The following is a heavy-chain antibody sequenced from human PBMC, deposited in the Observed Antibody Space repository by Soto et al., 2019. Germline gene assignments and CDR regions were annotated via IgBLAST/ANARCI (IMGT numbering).Heavy chain of an antibody. V-gene: IGHV4-39*01. J-gene: IGHJ3*02. CDR2: ISYSGST. D-gene: IGHD3-22*01. CDR3: ASYYYDSSGYYYAPRDAFDI. Sequence: SETLSLTCAVSGGSISSSSYYWGWIRQPPGKGLEWIGSISYSGSTYYNPSLKSRVTISVGTSKNQFSLKLSSVTAADTAVYYCASYYYDSSGYYYAPRDAFDIWGQGTMVTVSS. CDR1: GGSISSSSYY.